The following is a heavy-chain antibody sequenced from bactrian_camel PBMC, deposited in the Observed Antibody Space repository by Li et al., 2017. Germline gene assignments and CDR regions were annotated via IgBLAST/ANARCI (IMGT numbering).Heavy chain of an antibody. V-gene: IGHV3S26*01. CDR2: IVGRYT. CDR1: TCSSCC. J-gene: IGHJ4*01. Sequence: HVQLVESGGGSVQAGGSLRLSCAAYTCSSCCMGWFRQAPGKEHEGVAAIVGRYTSYADSVKGRFTISQDKAKKILYLQMNSLAPEDTATYYCAALWAPNGITSGFHCYRSFPTLMSIRGGARGPRSPSP. CDR3: AALWAPNGITSGFHCYRSFPTLMSIRG. D-gene: IGHD3*01.